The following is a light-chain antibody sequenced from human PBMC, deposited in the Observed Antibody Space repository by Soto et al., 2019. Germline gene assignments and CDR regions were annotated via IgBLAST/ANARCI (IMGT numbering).Light chain of an antibody. CDR1: QSVYTT. Sequence: EIVMTQSPATLSVSPGERATLSCRASQSVYTTLAWYQQKPGQAPRLLIYGAFTRATGIPARFSGTGSATDLTISISSLQSDVSAVCYCQQHNKWPLTFGGGTKVEI. J-gene: IGKJ4*01. CDR2: GAF. CDR3: QQHNKWPLT. V-gene: IGKV3-15*01.